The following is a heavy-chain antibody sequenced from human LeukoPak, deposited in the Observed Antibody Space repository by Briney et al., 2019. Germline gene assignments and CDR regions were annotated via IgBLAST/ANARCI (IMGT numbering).Heavy chain of an antibody. D-gene: IGHD2-8*01. V-gene: IGHV1-2*02. Sequence: ASVKVSCKASGYTFTGYYMHWVRQAPGQGLEWMGWINPNSGGTNYAQKFQGRVTMTRDTSISTAYMELSRLRSDDTAVYYCASTTDCTNGVCYNYWGQGTLVTVSS. CDR1: GYTFTGYY. J-gene: IGHJ4*02. CDR2: INPNSGGT. CDR3: ASTTDCTNGVCYNY.